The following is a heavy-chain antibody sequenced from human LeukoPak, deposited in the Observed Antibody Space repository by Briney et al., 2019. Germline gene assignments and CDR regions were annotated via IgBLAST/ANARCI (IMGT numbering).Heavy chain of an antibody. CDR2: IYTSGST. J-gene: IGHJ4*02. V-gene: IGHV4-4*07. CDR3: ARDGSGVVPAAIDY. CDR1: GGSISSYY. Sequence: SETLSLTCTVSGGSISSYYWSWIRQPAGKGLEWIGRIYTSGSTNYNPSLKSRVTMSVDTSKNQFSLKLSSVTAADTAVYYCARDGSGVVPAAIDYWGQGTWSPSPQ. D-gene: IGHD2-2*01.